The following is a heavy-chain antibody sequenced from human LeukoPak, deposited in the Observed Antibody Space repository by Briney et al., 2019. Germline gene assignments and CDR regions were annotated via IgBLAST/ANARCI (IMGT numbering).Heavy chain of an antibody. V-gene: IGHV3-21*01. J-gene: IGHJ6*03. CDR2: ISSSSSYI. D-gene: IGHD6-25*01. Sequence: GGSLRLSCAASGFTFSSYSMNWVRQAPGKGLEWVSSISSSSSYIYYADSVKGRFTISRDNAKNSLYLQMNSLRAEDTAVYYCSREEEAAHDMDVWGKGTTVTVSS. CDR1: GFTFSSYS. CDR3: SREEEAAHDMDV.